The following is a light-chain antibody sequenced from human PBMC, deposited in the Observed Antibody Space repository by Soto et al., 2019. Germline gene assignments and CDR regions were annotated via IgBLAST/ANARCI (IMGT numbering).Light chain of an antibody. CDR1: SSDVGAYNY. Sequence: QYALTQPPSASGSPGQSVTISCTGTSSDVGAYNYVSWYQQHAGKAPKLVIYEVTKRPPGVPDRFSGSKSANTPSLTVSGLQAEDADDYYCSSFASSNPWVFGGGTKLTVL. CDR3: SSFASSNPWV. CDR2: EVT. J-gene: IGLJ3*02. V-gene: IGLV2-8*01.